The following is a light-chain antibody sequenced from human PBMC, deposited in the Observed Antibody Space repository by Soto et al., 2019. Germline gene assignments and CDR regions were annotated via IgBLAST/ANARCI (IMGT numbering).Light chain of an antibody. CDR1: KRISFY. J-gene: IGKJ1*01. CDR2: GAS. V-gene: IGKV1-39*01. Sequence: DMQMSQSPASVSACVGDRMTIACGASKRISFYLNWYQQKPGKAPKFLLYGASFLQSGVPSRFSGRGSGTEFTLTIHSLQPEHFATYYSQQSFTTPWTFGQGTKV. CDR3: QQSFTTPWT.